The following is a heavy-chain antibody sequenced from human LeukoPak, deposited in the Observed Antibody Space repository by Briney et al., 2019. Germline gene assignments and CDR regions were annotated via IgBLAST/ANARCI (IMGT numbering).Heavy chain of an antibody. V-gene: IGHV4-31*03. D-gene: IGHD3-10*01. Sequence: PSETLSLTCTVSGGSISSGGYYWSWIRQHPGKGLEWIGYIYYSGSTYYNPSLKSRVTISVDTSKNQFSLKLSSVTAADTAVYYCARDRGSLYYFDYWGQGTLVTVSS. CDR1: GGSISSGGYY. CDR2: IYYSGST. CDR3: ARDRGSLYYFDY. J-gene: IGHJ4*02.